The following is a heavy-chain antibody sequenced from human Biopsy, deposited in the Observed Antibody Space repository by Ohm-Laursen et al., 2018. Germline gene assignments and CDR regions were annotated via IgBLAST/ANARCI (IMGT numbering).Heavy chain of an antibody. D-gene: IGHD4-17*01. CDR2: ILHDGSGE. CDR3: AKDRWERNLHYGGGVDL. CDR1: GFTFTSYG. V-gene: IGHV3-30*18. Sequence: SLRLSCSASGFTFTSYGMHWVRQAPGKGLEWLAVILHDGSGEYYADSLKGRFTISRDNSKNTVVLQMNSLRPEDTALYYCAKDRWERNLHYGGGVDLWGQGTTVTVSS. J-gene: IGHJ6*02.